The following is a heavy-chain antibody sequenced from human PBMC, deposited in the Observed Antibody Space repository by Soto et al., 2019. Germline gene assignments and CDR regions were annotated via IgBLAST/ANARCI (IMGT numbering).Heavy chain of an antibody. CDR2: MNPNSGNT. Sequence: QVQLVQSGAEVKKPGASVKVSCKASGYTFTSYDINWVRQATGQGLEWMGWMNPNSGNTVYAQKCQXXVTMTRNTSISTAYMELSSLRSEDTAMYYGARERNMYGVDVWGQGTTVTVSS. CDR3: ARERNMYGVDV. J-gene: IGHJ6*02. D-gene: IGHD1-1*01. V-gene: IGHV1-8*01. CDR1: GYTFTSYD.